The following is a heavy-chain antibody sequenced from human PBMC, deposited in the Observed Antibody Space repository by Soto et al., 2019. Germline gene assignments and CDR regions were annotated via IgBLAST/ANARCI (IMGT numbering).Heavy chain of an antibody. CDR1: GFTFSIYA. V-gene: IGHV3-64D*06. Sequence: SLRLSCSASGFTFSIYAMHWVRQAPGKGLEYVSSLSINGGSTHYADSVKGRFAISRDNSKNTVYLQMSNLRAEDTAVYYCVKGEYYYDSGAYYPFDYWGQGTLVTVSS. J-gene: IGHJ4*02. CDR2: LSINGGST. D-gene: IGHD3-22*01. CDR3: VKGEYYYDSGAYYPFDY.